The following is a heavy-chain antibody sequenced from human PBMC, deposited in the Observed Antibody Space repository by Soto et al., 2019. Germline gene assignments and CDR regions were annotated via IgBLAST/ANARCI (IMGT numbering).Heavy chain of an antibody. V-gene: IGHV4-39*01. CDR1: CGSVTNSSYY. D-gene: IGHD1-20*01. Sequence: PSERLSLTCTVACGSVTNSSYYWGWIRQSPGKGLEWIGSVYYRGRSYSKSSVKSRVTISVDTSKNQFSLNLNSVTASDSDVYFCVRQSTPVITQAYLDHWSPRDLVT. CDR3: VRQSTPVITQAYLDH. J-gene: IGHJ4*02. CDR2: VYYRGRS.